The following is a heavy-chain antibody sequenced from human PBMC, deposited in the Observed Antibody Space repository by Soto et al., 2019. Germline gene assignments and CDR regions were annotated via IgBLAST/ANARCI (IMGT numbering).Heavy chain of an antibody. CDR1: GYSFTSYW. V-gene: IGHV5-10-1*03. Sequence: EVQLVQSGAEVKKPGESLRISCKGSGYSFTSYWISWVRQMPGKGLEWMGRIDPSDSYTNYSPSFQGHVTISADKSIGTAYRQWSSLKASDTAMYYCARVTMVRGVIIWSYYYGMDVWGQGTTVTVSS. CDR3: ARVTMVRGVIIWSYYYGMDV. CDR2: IDPSDSYT. J-gene: IGHJ6*02. D-gene: IGHD3-10*01.